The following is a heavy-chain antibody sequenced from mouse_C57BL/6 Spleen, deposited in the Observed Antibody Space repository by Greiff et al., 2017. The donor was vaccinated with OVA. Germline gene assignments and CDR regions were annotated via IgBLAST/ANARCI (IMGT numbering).Heavy chain of an antibody. CDR2: INYDGSST. Sequence: EVQVVESEGGLVQPGSSMKLSCTASGFTFSDYYMAWVRQVPETGLEWVANINYDGSSTYYLDSLKGRFLISRDNAKNILYLRMSSLKSEDTATYYCARDPSYYGSSYFDYWGQGTTLTVSS. J-gene: IGHJ2*01. D-gene: IGHD1-1*01. CDR3: ARDPSYYGSSYFDY. CDR1: GFTFSDYY. V-gene: IGHV5-16*01.